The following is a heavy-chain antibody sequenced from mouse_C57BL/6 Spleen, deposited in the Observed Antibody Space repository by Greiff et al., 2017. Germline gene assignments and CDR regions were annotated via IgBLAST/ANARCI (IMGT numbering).Heavy chain of an antibody. V-gene: IGHV1-53*01. CDR2: INPSNGGT. Sequence: QVQLQQSGTELVKPGASVKLSCKASGYTFTSSWMHWVKQRPGQGLEWIGNINPSNGGTNYNEKFKSKATLTVDKSSSTAYMQLSSLTSEDSAVYYCAREAAYYSNLAWFAYWGQGTLVTVSA. D-gene: IGHD2-5*01. CDR3: AREAAYYSNLAWFAY. J-gene: IGHJ3*01. CDR1: GYTFTSSW.